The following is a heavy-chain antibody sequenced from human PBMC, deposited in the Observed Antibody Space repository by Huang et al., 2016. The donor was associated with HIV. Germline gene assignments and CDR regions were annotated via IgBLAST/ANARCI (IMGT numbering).Heavy chain of an antibody. V-gene: IGHV2-5*02. CDR1: GFSLNHKGAV. CDR2: IYWDDDK. J-gene: IGHJ6*03. Sequence: QITLKESGPTVIKPTQTLTLTCSFSGFSLNHKGAVVGWIRQPPGKALEWLVLIYWDDDKRVTPSLKNRITITKDNSKNQVVFTMTNLDPMDTGTYYGAHIGRLGNYYMDVWGKGTTVTVSS. D-gene: IGHD7-27*01. CDR3: AHIGRLGNYYMDV.